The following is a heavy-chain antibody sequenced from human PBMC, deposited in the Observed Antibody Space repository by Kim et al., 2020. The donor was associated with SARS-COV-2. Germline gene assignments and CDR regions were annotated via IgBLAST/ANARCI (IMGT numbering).Heavy chain of an antibody. CDR3: ARGSSTVLD. CDR2: ST. Sequence: STNYNPSLKSRVTISVDTSKNQFSLKLSSVTAADTAVYYCARGSSTVLDWGQGTLVTVSS. D-gene: IGHD4-4*01. V-gene: IGHV4-34*01. J-gene: IGHJ4*02.